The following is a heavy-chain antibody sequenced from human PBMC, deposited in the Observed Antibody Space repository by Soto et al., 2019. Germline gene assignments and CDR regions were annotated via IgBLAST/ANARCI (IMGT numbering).Heavy chain of an antibody. D-gene: IGHD2-2*01. CDR3: ARQLQDCSSTSCYARTPDY. J-gene: IGHJ4*02. Sequence: ASVKVSCKASGYTFTSYGISWVRQAPGQGLEWMGWISAYNGNTNYAQKLQGRVTMTTDTSTSTAYMELRSLRSDDTAVYYCARQLQDCSSTSCYARTPDYWGQGTLVTVSS. CDR2: ISAYNGNT. V-gene: IGHV1-18*01. CDR1: GYTFTSYG.